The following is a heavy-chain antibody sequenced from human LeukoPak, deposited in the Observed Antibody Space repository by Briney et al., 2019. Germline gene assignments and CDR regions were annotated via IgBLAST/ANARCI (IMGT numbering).Heavy chain of an antibody. J-gene: IGHJ4*02. Sequence: PGGSLRLSCVASGFRFSDYGMHWVRQAPGKGLEWAAFIPYDASDKYYADSVKGRFTISRDNSNNTLTLHMNSLRTEDTSIYFCAKGAWAADGPMGNNFASWGQGSLVTVSS. CDR1: GFRFSDYG. V-gene: IGHV3-30*02. D-gene: IGHD6-13*01. CDR3: AKGAWAADGPMGNNFAS. CDR2: IPYDASDK.